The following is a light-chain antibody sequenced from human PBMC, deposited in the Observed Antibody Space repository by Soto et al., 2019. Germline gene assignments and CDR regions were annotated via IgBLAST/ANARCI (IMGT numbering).Light chain of an antibody. V-gene: IGKV3-11*01. J-gene: IGKJ4*01. CDR3: QLRSI. CDR2: DAS. CDR1: QSVSSY. Sequence: EIVLTQSPATLSLSPGERATLSCRASQSVSSYLAWYQQKPGQAPRLLIYDASNRATGIPARFSGSGSGTDFTLTISCLEPEDFAVYYCQLRSIFGGGTKVEIK.